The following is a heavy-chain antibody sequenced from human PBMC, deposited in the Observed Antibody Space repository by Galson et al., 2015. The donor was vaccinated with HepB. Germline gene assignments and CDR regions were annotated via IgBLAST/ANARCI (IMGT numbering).Heavy chain of an antibody. J-gene: IGHJ4*02. D-gene: IGHD3-3*01. Sequence: SLRLSCAASRFTFGDYAVTWVRQAPGKGLEWVGLIRSKAYSGTIEYAASVKGGFTISRDDSNNIAYLQMYSLKIEDTAVYYCTRSIPGDSWSGYFHDYWGQGTLVTVSS. CDR2: IRSKAYSGTI. CDR3: TRSIPGDSWSGYFHDY. V-gene: IGHV3-49*04. CDR1: RFTFGDYA.